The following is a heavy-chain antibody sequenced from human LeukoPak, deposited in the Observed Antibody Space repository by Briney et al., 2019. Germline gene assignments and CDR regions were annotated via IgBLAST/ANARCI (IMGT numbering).Heavy chain of an antibody. CDR3: AKPEQYNWNDGSFYY. J-gene: IGHJ4*02. CDR1: GFTFSIYA. V-gene: IGHV3-23*01. CDR2: ISGSGGST. Sequence: GGSLRLSCAASGFTFSIYAMSWVRQAPGKGLEWVSAISGSGGSTYYADSVQGRFTISRDNSKNTLYLQMNSLRAEDTAVYYCAKPEQYNWNDGSFYYWGQGTLVTVSS. D-gene: IGHD1-20*01.